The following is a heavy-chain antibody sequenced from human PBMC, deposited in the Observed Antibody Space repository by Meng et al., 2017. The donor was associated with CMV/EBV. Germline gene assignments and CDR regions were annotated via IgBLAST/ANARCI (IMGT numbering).Heavy chain of an antibody. CDR1: GGSFSVYY. J-gene: IGHJ5*02. CDR3: ARGGNWFDP. Sequence: QVQLQRLGAGLLKPSETLSLTCAVYGGSFSVYYWCWIRQPPGKGLEWIGEINHSGSTNYNPSLKSRVTISVDTSKNQFSLKLSSVTAADTAVYYCARGGNWFDPWGQGTPVTVSS. V-gene: IGHV4-34*01. CDR2: INHSGST.